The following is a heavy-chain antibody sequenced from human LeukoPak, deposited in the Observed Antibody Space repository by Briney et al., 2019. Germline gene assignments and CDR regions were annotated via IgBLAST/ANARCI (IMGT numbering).Heavy chain of an antibody. J-gene: IGHJ5*02. CDR1: GFTFSSYG. D-gene: IGHD6-19*01. Sequence: GGSLRLSCAASGFTFSSYGMHWVRQAPGKGLEWVAVISYDGSNKYYADSVKGRFTISRDNSKNTLYLQMNSLRAEDTAVYYCAKGEQWLVRSWFDPWGQGTLVTVSS. V-gene: IGHV3-30*18. CDR3: AKGEQWLVRSWFDP. CDR2: ISYDGSNK.